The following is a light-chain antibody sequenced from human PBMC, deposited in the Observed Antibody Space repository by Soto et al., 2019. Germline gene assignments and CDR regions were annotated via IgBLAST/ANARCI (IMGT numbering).Light chain of an antibody. Sequence: EIVMTQSPATLSVSPGERATLSCRASQSVRSNYLAWYQQKPLQAPRLLIYDASTRATGIPARFSGSGSGTEFTLTISSLQSEDLAVYFCQQYSDWPLTFGPGTKVDI. CDR1: QSVRSN. CDR3: QQYSDWPLT. J-gene: IGKJ3*01. CDR2: DAS. V-gene: IGKV3-15*01.